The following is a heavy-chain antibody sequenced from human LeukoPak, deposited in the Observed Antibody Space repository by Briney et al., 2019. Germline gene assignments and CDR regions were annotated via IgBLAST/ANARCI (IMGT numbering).Heavy chain of an antibody. D-gene: IGHD2-2*01. Sequence: PGRSLRLSCAASGFTFSDYALHWVRQAPGKGLEWVAGVSYDGSNIYYADSVKGRFTISRDNSKNTLYLQMNSLRAEDTAAYYCARDPRAYCSSTSCYAFDYWGQGTLVTVSS. CDR1: GFTFSDYA. V-gene: IGHV3-30*04. CDR2: VSYDGSNI. J-gene: IGHJ4*02. CDR3: ARDPRAYCSSTSCYAFDY.